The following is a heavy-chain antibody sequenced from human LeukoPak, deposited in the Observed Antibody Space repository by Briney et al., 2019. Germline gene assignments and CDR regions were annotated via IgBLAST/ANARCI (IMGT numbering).Heavy chain of an antibody. CDR3: AREGFYGDSILQYYFDY. CDR1: GYTFTSYY. V-gene: IGHV1-46*01. J-gene: IGHJ4*02. CDR2: VNPSGGST. D-gene: IGHD4-17*01. Sequence: ASVKLSCKASGYTFTSYYMHWVRQAPGQGLEWMGVVNPSGGSTSYAQKFQGRVTMTSDTSTSTVYMELSILRSEDTAVYYCAREGFYGDSILQYYFDYWGQGTLVTVSS.